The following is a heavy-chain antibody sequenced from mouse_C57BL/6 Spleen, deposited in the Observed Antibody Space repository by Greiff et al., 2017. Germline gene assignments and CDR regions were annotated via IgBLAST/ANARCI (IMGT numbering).Heavy chain of an antibody. CDR3: AREGRGYFDV. V-gene: IGHV1-53*01. J-gene: IGHJ1*03. Sequence: VQLQQPGPELVKPGASVKLSCKASGYSFTSYWMHWVKQRPGQGLEWIGNINPSNGGNNYNEKFKSKATLTVDKSSSAAYMQLSSLTSEDSAVYYCAREGRGYFDVWGTGTTVTVSS. D-gene: IGHD3-3*01. CDR1: GYSFTSYW. CDR2: INPSNGGN.